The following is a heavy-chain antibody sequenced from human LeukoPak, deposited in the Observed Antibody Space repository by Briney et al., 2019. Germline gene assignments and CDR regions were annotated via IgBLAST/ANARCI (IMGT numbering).Heavy chain of an antibody. D-gene: IGHD1-26*01. CDR1: EFTFSNYN. Sequence: PGGSLRLSCEASEFTFSNYNMNWVRQAPGQRLEWVSSITSSSTYVFYADSVKGRFTISRHNAQNSLHLQMNSLRGEDTAVYYCAKVRSRVDGGSYYSDYWGQGTLVTVSS. J-gene: IGHJ4*02. V-gene: IGHV3-21*01. CDR2: ITSSSTYV. CDR3: AKVRSRVDGGSYYSDY.